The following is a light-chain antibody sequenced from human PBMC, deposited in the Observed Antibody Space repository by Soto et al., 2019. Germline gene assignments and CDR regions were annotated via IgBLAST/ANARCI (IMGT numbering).Light chain of an antibody. CDR2: EVT. V-gene: IGLV2-14*01. CDR1: SGDIGSYNR. J-gene: IGLJ1*01. Sequence: QSVLTQPASVSASPGQSITISCTGTSGDIGSYNRVSWYQQHPGKAPKLIIYEVTDRPSGVSNRFSGSKSGNTASLTISGLQAEDEAEYYCSSYTNINTRACVFGTGTKVTVL. CDR3: SSYTNINTRACV.